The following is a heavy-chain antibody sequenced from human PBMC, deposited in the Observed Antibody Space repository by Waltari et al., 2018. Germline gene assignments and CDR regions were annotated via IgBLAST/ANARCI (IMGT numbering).Heavy chain of an antibody. Sequence: EVQLLESGGGLVQPGGSLRLSCAASGLHFNDHAMGWVRQAPGKGLEWVSAITGSGARTSYAESLKGRFIVSRDKSKNTLYLQMNSLTAEDTAIYYCAKDWRRSLEFLDWLLFALDDWGQGTLVTVSS. CDR2: ITGSGART. CDR3: AKDWRRSLEFLDWLLFALDD. V-gene: IGHV3-23*01. D-gene: IGHD3-3*02. CDR1: GLHFNDHA. J-gene: IGHJ4*02.